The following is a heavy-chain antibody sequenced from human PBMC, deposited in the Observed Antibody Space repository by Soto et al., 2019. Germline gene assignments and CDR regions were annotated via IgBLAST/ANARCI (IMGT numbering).Heavy chain of an antibody. CDR1: GGTFSSYA. D-gene: IGHD2-15*01. V-gene: IGHV1-69*12. CDR2: IIPIFGTA. J-gene: IGHJ6*02. Sequence: QVQLVQSGAEVKKPGSSVKVSCKASGGTFSSYAISWVRQAPGQGLEWMGGIIPIFGTANYAQKFQGRVTLTAEESTGTXCMPLXXLRSEDTAVYYCALSRVVVVAAAQRYYFCYYGMDVWGQGTTVTVSS. CDR3: ALSRVVVVAAAQRYYFCYYGMDV.